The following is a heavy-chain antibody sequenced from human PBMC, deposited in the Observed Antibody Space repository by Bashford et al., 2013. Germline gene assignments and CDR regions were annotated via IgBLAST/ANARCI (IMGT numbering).Heavy chain of an antibody. Sequence: SVKVSCKASGYTFTDCYIHWVRQAPGQGLEWMGWINPDSGGTNYAQKFQGRVTMTRDTSISTAYMELTRLRSDDSAVYFCAREGAVAGEYDYWGQGTPVTVSS. CDR2: INPDSGGT. CDR3: AREGAVAGEYDY. CDR1: GYTFTDCY. J-gene: IGHJ4*01. D-gene: IGHD6-19*01. V-gene: IGHV1-2*02.